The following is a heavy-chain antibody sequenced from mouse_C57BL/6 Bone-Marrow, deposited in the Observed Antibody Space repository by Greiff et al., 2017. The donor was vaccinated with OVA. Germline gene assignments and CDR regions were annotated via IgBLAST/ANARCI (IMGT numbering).Heavy chain of an antibody. Sequence: VQLQQSGAELVKPGASVKMSCKASGYTFTSYWITWVKQRPGQGLEWIGDIYPGSGSTNYNEKFKSKATLTVDTSSSTAYMQLSSLTSEDSAVYYCARGLLDLLQFAYWGQGTLVTVSA. V-gene: IGHV1-55*01. CDR3: ARGLLDLLQFAY. J-gene: IGHJ3*01. CDR2: IYPGSGST. D-gene: IGHD2-10*01. CDR1: GYTFTSYW.